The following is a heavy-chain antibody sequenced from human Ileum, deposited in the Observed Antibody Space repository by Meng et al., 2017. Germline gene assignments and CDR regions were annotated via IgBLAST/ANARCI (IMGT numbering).Heavy chain of an antibody. J-gene: IGHJ4*02. CDR1: SGSISSDNY. D-gene: IGHD4-23*01. Sequence: QWHVQESGAGLWKPSGSLSIHCVFSSGSISSDNYWICVRLPPGKGLGWIGQISHSGSTFYNPSLKSRVTMSGDKSKSQFSLMLTSVTAADTAVYYCARHGGYYQSFWGQGTLVTVSS. CDR2: ISHSGST. V-gene: IGHV4-4*02. CDR3: ARHGGYYQSF.